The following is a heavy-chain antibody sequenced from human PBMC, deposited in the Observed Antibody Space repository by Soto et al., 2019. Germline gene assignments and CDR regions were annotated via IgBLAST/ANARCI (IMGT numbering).Heavy chain of an antibody. CDR3: ARMSGDYGCIDP. CDR1: GGSTKFYY. J-gene: IGHJ5*02. V-gene: IGHV4-59*01. CDR2: VYHSGTT. D-gene: IGHD4-17*01. Sequence: PSETLSLTCTLSGGSTKFYYWSWIRQSPGKGLEWIGYVYHSGTTNYNPSLMSRVTISIETSKNQFSLELNPITAADAAVYYCARMSGDYGCIDPCGQGILVTVS.